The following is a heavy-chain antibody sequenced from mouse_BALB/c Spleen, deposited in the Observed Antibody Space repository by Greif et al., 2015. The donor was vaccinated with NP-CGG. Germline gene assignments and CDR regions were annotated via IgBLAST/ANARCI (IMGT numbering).Heavy chain of an antibody. Sequence: EVQLQQSGAELVRSGASVKLSCTASGLNIKDYYMHWVKQRPEQGLEWIGWIDPENGDTEYAPKFQGKATMTADTSSNTAYLQLSSLTSEDTAVYYCNAGGNYEGDYAMDYWGQGTSVTVSS. D-gene: IGHD2-1*01. CDR3: NAGGNYEGDYAMDY. CDR2: IDPENGDT. CDR1: GLNIKDYY. V-gene: IGHV14-4*02. J-gene: IGHJ4*01.